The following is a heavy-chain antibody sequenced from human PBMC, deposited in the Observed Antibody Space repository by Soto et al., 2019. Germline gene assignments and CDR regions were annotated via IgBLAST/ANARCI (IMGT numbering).Heavy chain of an antibody. CDR3: AKGGEGSCSKTSCLYFSDS. CDR2: ISDSGTT. J-gene: IGHJ5*02. CDR1: GFTFRTYA. D-gene: IGHD2-2*01. Sequence: EVQLLDSGGGLVQPGGSLRLSCAASGFTFRTYAMSWVRQAPGKGLEWVSTISDSGTTYYAHSVNGRFTISRVNSRNTLDLQMNSLRVEDTAVYYCAKGGEGSCSKTSCLYFSDSWGQGTLVTVSS. V-gene: IGHV3-23*01.